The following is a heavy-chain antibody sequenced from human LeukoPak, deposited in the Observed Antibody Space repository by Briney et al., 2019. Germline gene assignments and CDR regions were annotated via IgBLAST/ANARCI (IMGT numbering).Heavy chain of an antibody. Sequence: SETLSLTCAVYGGSFSGYYWSWIRQPPGKGLEWIGEINHSGSTNYNPSLKSRVTISVDTSKNQFSLKLSSVTAADTAVYYRARAQTVLRYFDWLFRPDAFDIWGQGTMVTVSS. CDR3: ARAQTVLRYFDWLFRPDAFDI. D-gene: IGHD3-9*01. CDR2: INHSGST. CDR1: GGSFSGYY. J-gene: IGHJ3*02. V-gene: IGHV4-34*01.